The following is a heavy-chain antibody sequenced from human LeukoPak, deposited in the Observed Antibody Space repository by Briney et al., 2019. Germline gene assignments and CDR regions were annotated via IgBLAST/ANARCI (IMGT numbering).Heavy chain of an antibody. V-gene: IGHV4-39*07. CDR2: IYYSGST. CDR3: ARESRDGYNVYYYYMDV. D-gene: IGHD5-24*01. J-gene: IGHJ6*03. Sequence: NPSETLSLTCTVSGGSISSSSYYWGWIRQPPGKGLEWIGSIYYSGSTYYNPSLKSRVTISVDTSKNQFSLKLSSVTAADTAVHYCARESRDGYNVYYYYMDVWGKGTTVTVSS. CDR1: GGSISSSSYY.